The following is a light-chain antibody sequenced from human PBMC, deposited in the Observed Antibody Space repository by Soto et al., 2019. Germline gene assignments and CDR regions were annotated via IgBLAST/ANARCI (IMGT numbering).Light chain of an antibody. CDR1: SSDVGGYNY. J-gene: IGLJ1*01. V-gene: IGLV2-14*03. CDR2: DVS. Sequence: QSVLTQPASVFGSPGQSITISCTGTSSDVGGYNYVSWYQQHPGKAPKVMIYDVSNRPSGVSNRFSGSKSGNTASLTIYGLQAEDEADYYCSSYTRSSTQVFGTGTKLTVL. CDR3: SSYTRSSTQV.